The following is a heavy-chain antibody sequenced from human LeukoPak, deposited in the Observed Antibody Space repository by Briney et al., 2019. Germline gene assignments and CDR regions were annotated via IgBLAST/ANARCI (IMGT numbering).Heavy chain of an antibody. J-gene: IGHJ6*03. D-gene: IGHD2-2*01. CDR3: ARGSLNIVVVPAAMGRDYYYYYYMDV. Sequence: SETLSLTCTVSGGSISSYYWSWIRQPPGKGLEWIGYIYYSGSTNYNPSLKSRVTISVDTSKNQFSLKLSSVTAADTAVYYCARGSLNIVVVPAAMGRDYYYYYYMDVWGKGTTVTVSS. CDR2: IYYSGST. CDR1: GGSISSYY. V-gene: IGHV4-59*01.